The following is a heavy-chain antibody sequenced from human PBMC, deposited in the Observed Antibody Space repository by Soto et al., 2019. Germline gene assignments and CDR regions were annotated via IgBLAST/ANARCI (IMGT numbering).Heavy chain of an antibody. D-gene: IGHD2-2*01. CDR2: LSYDGNNK. Sequence: QVQLVESGGGVVQPGRSLRLSCAASGFTFRSYAMHWVRQAPGKGLELVAVLSYDGNNKYYADSVKGRFAISRDNSRNTLYLQMNILRADDTAVYYCARARLDTPALDYWGQGTLVTVSS. V-gene: IGHV3-30*09. CDR1: GFTFRSYA. CDR3: ARARLDTPALDY. J-gene: IGHJ4*02.